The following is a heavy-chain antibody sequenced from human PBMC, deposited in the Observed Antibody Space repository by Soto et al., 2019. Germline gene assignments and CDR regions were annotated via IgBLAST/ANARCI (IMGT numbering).Heavy chain of an antibody. Sequence: SETLSLTCTVSGGSISSGGYYWSWIRQHPGKGLEWIGYIYYSGSTNYNPSLKSRVTISVDTSKNQFSLKLSSVTAADTAVYYCARDGKQQLANRDKTYNWFDPWGQGTLVTVSS. CDR2: IYYSGST. V-gene: IGHV4-61*08. D-gene: IGHD6-13*01. CDR1: GGSISSGGYY. J-gene: IGHJ5*02. CDR3: ARDGKQQLANRDKTYNWFDP.